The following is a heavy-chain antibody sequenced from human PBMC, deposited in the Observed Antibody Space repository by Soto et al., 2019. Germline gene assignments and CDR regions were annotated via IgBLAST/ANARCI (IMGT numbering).Heavy chain of an antibody. V-gene: IGHV4-39*01. CDR2: IYYSGST. J-gene: IGHJ6*02. CDR3: ARRSYGHKSGLYRAILGAYGMDV. Sequence: QLQLQESGPGLVKPSETPSLTCTVSGGSISSSSYYWGWIRQPPGKGLEWIGSIYYSGSTYYNPSLKSRVTISVDTSKNQFSLKLSSVTAAYTAVYYCARRSYGHKSGLYRAILGAYGMDVWGQGTTVTVSS. CDR1: GGSISSSSYY. D-gene: IGHD3-3*01.